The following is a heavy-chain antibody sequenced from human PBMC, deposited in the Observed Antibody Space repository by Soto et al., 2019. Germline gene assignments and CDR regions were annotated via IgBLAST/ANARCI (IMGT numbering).Heavy chain of an antibody. Sequence: QDQLVQSGAEVKKPGASVKVSCKASVFTSSGISWVRQAPGQRLEWMGWISTHNGNTIYAQKFQGRVIMTMDTSTTTVYMELRSLRPYDTAVYLCAREGILGLFDAYDLWGQGTMVTVSS. D-gene: IGHD3-3*01. CDR1: VFTSSG. CDR3: AREGILGLFDAYDL. CDR2: ISTHNGNT. V-gene: IGHV1-18*04. J-gene: IGHJ3*01.